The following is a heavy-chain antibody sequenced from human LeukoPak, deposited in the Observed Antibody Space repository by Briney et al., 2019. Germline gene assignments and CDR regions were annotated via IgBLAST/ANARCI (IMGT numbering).Heavy chain of an antibody. V-gene: IGHV3-48*01. D-gene: IGHD3-9*01. J-gene: IGHJ4*02. CDR3: ARVLRDYYFDY. CDR1: GFNFSSYV. CDR2: ISTSSAMT. Sequence: PGGSLRLSCEASGFNFSSYVINWVRQAPGKGLEWVSSISTSSAMTYYADSVRGRFTISRDNAKNTLYLQMNSLRAEDTAVYYCARVLRDYYFDYWGQGTLVTVSS.